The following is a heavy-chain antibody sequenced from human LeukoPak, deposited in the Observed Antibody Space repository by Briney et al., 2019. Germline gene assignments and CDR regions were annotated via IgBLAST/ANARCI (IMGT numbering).Heavy chain of an antibody. Sequence: KPSETLSLTCAVYGGSFSGYYWSWIRQPPGKGLEWIGEINHSGSTNYNPSLKSRVTISVDTSKNQFSLKLSSVTAADTAVYFCATVGSITGTFDYWGQGILVTVSS. CDR1: GGSFSGYY. V-gene: IGHV4-34*01. D-gene: IGHD1-14*01. CDR2: INHSGST. CDR3: ATVGSITGTFDY. J-gene: IGHJ4*02.